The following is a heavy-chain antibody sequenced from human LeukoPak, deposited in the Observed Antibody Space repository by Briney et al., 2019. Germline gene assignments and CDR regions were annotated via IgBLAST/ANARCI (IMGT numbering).Heavy chain of an antibody. CDR2: VNEDGTAK. Sequence: GGSLRLSCAVSGFTCSSCWMNWVRQAPRNGLECVATVNEDGTAKFYVDSVKGRFTIFRDNTRSSLDLQMNSLTVEDTAMYYCEAPATAWGQGTLVTVSS. J-gene: IGHJ5*02. V-gene: IGHV3-7*01. CDR3: EAPATA. CDR1: GFTCSSCW.